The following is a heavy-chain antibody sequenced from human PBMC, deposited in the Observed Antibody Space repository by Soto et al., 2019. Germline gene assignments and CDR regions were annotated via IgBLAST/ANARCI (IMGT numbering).Heavy chain of an antibody. V-gene: IGHV4-59*01. Sequence: SETLSLTCTVSGGSISSYYWCCIRQPPGKGLEWIGYIYYSGITNYNPSLKSRVTISVDTSKNQFSLKLSSLRAEDTAVYYCVKGPWDILTGYFWFDPWGQGTLVTVSS. CDR1: GGSISSYY. J-gene: IGHJ5*02. CDR2: IYYSGIT. CDR3: VKGPWDILTGYFWFDP. D-gene: IGHD3-9*01.